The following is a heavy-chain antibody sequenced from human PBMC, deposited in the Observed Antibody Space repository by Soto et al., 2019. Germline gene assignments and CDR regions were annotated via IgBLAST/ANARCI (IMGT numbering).Heavy chain of an antibody. CDR1: GFNFIDYN. Sequence: QVQLVESGGGVVQAGTSLTLSCAASGFNFIDYNMHWVRQAPGKGMEWIASISYGGSNKAYRDSMQGRLIISRDNSRDTLSLQVSGLTLDDTAVFFCARELGGKPWPYNSGMDVWGQGTTVTVSS. J-gene: IGHJ6*02. CDR3: ARELGGKPWPYNSGMDV. CDR2: ISYGGSNK. D-gene: IGHD6-19*01. V-gene: IGHV3-30*04.